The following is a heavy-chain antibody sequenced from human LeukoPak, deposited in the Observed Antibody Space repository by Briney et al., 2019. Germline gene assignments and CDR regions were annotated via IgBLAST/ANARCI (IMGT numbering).Heavy chain of an antibody. V-gene: IGHV1-69*13. CDR3: ARGSSWSAMYSGYDGFDY. J-gene: IGHJ4*02. CDR1: GGTFTSYA. CDR2: IIPILGTA. Sequence: SVKLSCKASGGTFTSYAISRVRQAPGQGLEWMGGIIPILGTATYAHKFQGRVTITAEDSTSTAYMELSSLRSDDTAVYYCARGSSWSAMYSGYDGFDYWGQGTLVTVSS. D-gene: IGHD5-12*01.